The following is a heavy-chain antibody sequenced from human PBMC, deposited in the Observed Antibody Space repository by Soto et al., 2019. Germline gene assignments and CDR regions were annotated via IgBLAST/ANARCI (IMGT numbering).Heavy chain of an antibody. CDR1: GFTFRNYA. CDR3: ARGDSNSGSDY. J-gene: IGHJ4*02. V-gene: IGHV3-30*01. CDR2: ISYDGTNK. D-gene: IGHD6-13*01. Sequence: QVQLVESGGGVVQPGRSLRLSCAASGFTFRNYAMDWVRQAPGKGLEWVAVISYDGTNKYYADSVKGRYTISRDNSKNTLALQMNSLRAEDTAVYYCARGDSNSGSDYWGEGALGTVSS.